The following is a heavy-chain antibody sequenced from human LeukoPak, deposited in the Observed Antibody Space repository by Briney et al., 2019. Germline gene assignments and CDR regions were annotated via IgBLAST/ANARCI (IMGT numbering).Heavy chain of an antibody. CDR2: IKQDGSEK. J-gene: IGHJ4*02. D-gene: IGHD4-17*01. CDR3: AKDKMDYGDYSRCDY. V-gene: IGHV3-7*03. Sequence: GGSLRLSCAASGFTFSSYWMSWVRQAPGKGLEWVANIKQDGSEKYYVDSVKGRFTISRDNAKNSLYLQMNSLRAEDTAVYYCAKDKMDYGDYSRCDYWGQGTLVTVSS. CDR1: GFTFSSYW.